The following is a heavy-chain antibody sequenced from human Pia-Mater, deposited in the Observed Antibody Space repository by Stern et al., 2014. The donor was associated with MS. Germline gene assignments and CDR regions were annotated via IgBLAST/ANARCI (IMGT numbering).Heavy chain of an antibody. CDR2: ISAYNGNT. V-gene: IGHV1-18*01. Sequence: VQLVESGAEVKKPGASVKVSCKASGYTFTSYGISWVRQAPGQGLEWMGWISAYNGNTNYAQKLQGRVTMTTDTSPSTAYMELRSLRSDDPAVYYCARDSGYSSSWYPWYFDYWGQGTLVTVSS. CDR3: ARDSGYSSSWYPWYFDY. D-gene: IGHD6-13*01. J-gene: IGHJ4*02. CDR1: GYTFTSYG.